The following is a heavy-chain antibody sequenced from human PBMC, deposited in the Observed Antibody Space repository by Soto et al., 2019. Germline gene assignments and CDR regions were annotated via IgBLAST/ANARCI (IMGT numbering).Heavy chain of an antibody. D-gene: IGHD6-19*01. Sequence: PSETLSLTCTVSGGSVSSGSYYWSWIRQPPGKGLEWIGYIYYSGSTNYNPSLKIRVTISVDTSKNQFSLKLSSVTAADTAVCYCERAASGWYADYWGQGTLVTVSS. CDR1: GGSVSSGSYY. CDR2: IYYSGST. J-gene: IGHJ4*02. CDR3: ERAASGWYADY. V-gene: IGHV4-61*01.